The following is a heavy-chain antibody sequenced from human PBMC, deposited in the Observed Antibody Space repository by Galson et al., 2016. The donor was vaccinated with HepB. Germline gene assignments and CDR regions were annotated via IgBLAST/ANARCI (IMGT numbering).Heavy chain of an antibody. J-gene: IGHJ4*02. D-gene: IGHD6-19*01. Sequence: SLRLSCAASGFSVSSNYLSWVRQVPGKGLEWVSVIYSRGNTYYADSVKGRFTISRDNSKNTLYLQMNSLRAEDTAVYYCAREGADIAVAATAYDYWGQGTLVTVSS. CDR1: GFSVSSNY. V-gene: IGHV3-53*01. CDR2: IYSRGNT. CDR3: AREGADIAVAATAYDY.